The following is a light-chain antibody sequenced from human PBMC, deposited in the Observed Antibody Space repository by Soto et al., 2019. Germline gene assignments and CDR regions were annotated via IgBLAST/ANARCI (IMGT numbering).Light chain of an antibody. CDR3: QQYGSSPWT. CDR1: QSVSDTY. J-gene: IGKJ1*01. CDR2: GAS. Sequence: EIVLTQSPGTLSLSPGDRATLSCRASQSVSDTYIAWYQQKPGQAPRLLIYGASSRATGMPDRFSGSGSGKDFTLTISRLEPEDFAGYYCQQYGSSPWTFGQGTKVEIK. V-gene: IGKV3-20*01.